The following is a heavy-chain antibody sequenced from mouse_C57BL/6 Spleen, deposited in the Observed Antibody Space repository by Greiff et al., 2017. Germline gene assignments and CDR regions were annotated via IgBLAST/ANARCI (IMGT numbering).Heavy chain of an antibody. CDR2: INPSTGGT. Sequence: EVKLVESGPELVKPGASVKISCRASGYSFPGYYMNWVKQSPEKSLEWIGEINPSTGGTTYNQKFKAKATLTVDKSSSTAYMQLKSLTSEDSAVYYCARRGGYGLDVWGTGTTVTVSS. J-gene: IGHJ1*03. CDR1: GYSFPGYY. CDR3: ARRGGYGLDV. V-gene: IGHV1-42*01. D-gene: IGHD2-2*01.